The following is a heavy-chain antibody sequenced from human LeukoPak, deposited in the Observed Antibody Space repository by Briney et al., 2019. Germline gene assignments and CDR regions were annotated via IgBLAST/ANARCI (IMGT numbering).Heavy chain of an antibody. J-gene: IGHJ4*02. CDR1: GYSFTSYW. Sequence: GESLKISCKGSGYSFTSYWIGWVRQMPGKGLEWMGIIYPGDSDTRYSPSFQGQVTISADKSISTAYLQWSSLKASDTAMYYCARFDVNHADGSDYYHFDYWGQGTLVTVSS. CDR2: IYPGDSDT. V-gene: IGHV5-51*01. D-gene: IGHD3-22*01. CDR3: ARFDVNHADGSDYYHFDY.